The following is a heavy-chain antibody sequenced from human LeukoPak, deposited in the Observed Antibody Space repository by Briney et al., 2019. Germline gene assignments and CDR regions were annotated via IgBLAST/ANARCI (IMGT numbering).Heavy chain of an antibody. CDR2: ISSHGGST. Sequence: GGSLRLSCAASGFTYSSYAMHWVRQASGKGLEYVSAISSHGGSTYYANSVEGTFTISRDNSKNTLYLQMNSLRAEDTAVYYCATVGIGVAPIDYWGQGTLVTASS. CDR3: ATVGIGVAPIDY. D-gene: IGHD6-19*01. CDR1: GFTYSSYA. J-gene: IGHJ4*02. V-gene: IGHV3-64*01.